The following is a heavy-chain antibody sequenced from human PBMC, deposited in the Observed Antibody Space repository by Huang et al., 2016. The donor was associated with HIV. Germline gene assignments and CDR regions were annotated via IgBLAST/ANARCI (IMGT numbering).Heavy chain of an antibody. V-gene: IGHV3-21*02. J-gene: IGHJ5*02. CDR1: GFAFSSYG. CDR2: IGSDSSYI. CDR3: AYQQWLVGGLNH. D-gene: IGHD6-19*01. Sequence: EVELVESGGGLVKPGGSLRLSCAASGFAFSSYGMNWVRPARGKGLEVGALIGSDSSYIYYADSVKGRVTISRDNAKSSIYLQLDSLRAEDTAVYYCAYQQWLVGGLNHWGQGTLVVVSS.